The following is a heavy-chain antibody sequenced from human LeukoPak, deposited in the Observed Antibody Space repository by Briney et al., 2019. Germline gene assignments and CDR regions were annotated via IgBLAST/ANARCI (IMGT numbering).Heavy chain of an antibody. Sequence: SETLSLTCAVYGGSFSGYYWSWIRQPPGKGLEWIGEINHSGSTNYNPSLKSRVTISVDTSKNQFSLELSSVTAADTAVYYCARNTYYYASGSYYYYYYMDVWGEGTTVTVSS. J-gene: IGHJ6*03. D-gene: IGHD3-10*01. CDR1: GGSFSGYY. V-gene: IGHV4-34*01. CDR3: ARNTYYYASGSYYYYYYMDV. CDR2: INHSGST.